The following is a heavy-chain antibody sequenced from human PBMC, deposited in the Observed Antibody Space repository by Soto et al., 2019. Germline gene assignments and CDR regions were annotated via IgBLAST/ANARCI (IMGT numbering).Heavy chain of an antibody. V-gene: IGHV1-69*01. CDR1: GGTFSSYA. Sequence: QVQLVQSGAEVKKPGSSVKVSCKASGGTFSSYAISWVRQAPGQGLEWMGGIIPIFGTANYALKFQGRVTITAADSTSTAYMELSSLSSDDTAVYYCARGRGYYGSGSYSSPLYYYYYGMDGWGQGTTVTVSS. CDR3: ARGRGYYGSGSYSSPLYYYYYGMDG. D-gene: IGHD3-10*01. J-gene: IGHJ6*02. CDR2: IIPIFGTA.